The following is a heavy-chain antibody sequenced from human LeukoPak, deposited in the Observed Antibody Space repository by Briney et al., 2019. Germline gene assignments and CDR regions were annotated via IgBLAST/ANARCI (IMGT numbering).Heavy chain of an antibody. CDR1: GVTVSSIY. J-gene: IGHJ4*02. Sequence: GGSLRLSCAASGVTVSSIYMGWVRQAPGKGLDWVSVIYPDGRTYYTESVKGRFTISRDSSEDSLFLQMNSLRAEDTAVYYCAKRSGYCSTINCYHLYDYWGQGTLVTVSS. D-gene: IGHD2-2*01. CDR2: IYPDGRT. V-gene: IGHV3-53*01. CDR3: AKRSGYCSTINCYHLYDY.